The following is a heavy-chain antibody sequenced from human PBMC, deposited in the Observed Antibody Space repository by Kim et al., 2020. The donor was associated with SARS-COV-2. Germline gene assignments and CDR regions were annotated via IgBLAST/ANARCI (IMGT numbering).Heavy chain of an antibody. J-gene: IGHJ4*02. CDR3: ARRDYYDTVDY. CDR1: GFTVSSNY. Sequence: GGSLRLSCAASGFTVSSNYMSWVRQAPGKGLEWVSVIYSGGSTYYADSVKGRFTISRDNSKNTLYLQMNSLRAEDTAVYYCARRDYYDTVDYWGQGTLVTVSS. V-gene: IGHV3-53*01. CDR2: IYSGGST. D-gene: IGHD3-22*01.